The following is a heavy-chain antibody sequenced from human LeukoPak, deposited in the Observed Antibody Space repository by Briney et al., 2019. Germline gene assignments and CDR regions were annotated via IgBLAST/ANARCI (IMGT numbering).Heavy chain of an antibody. CDR2: ISSSGSTI. D-gene: IGHD5-24*01. Sequence: HPGRSLRLSCAASGLTFSEYEMNWVRQAPGKGLEWVSYISSSGSTIYYADSVKGRFTISRDNAKNSLYLQINGLSAEDTAVYYCASLRGGYRLYWGRGTLVTVSS. V-gene: IGHV3-48*03. J-gene: IGHJ4*02. CDR3: ASLRGGYRLY. CDR1: GLTFSEYE.